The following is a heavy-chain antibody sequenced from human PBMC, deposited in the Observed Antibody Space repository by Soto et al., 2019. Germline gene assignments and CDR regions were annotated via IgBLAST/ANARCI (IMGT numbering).Heavy chain of an antibody. CDR2: ISGSGSTT. J-gene: IGHJ4*02. D-gene: IGHD3-10*01. CDR1: GFTFSTCA. CDR3: AKDSYYGSGSYFLCFDY. Sequence: PGGSLRLSCPATGFTFSTCAMNWVRQAPGKGLEWVSTISGSGSTTYYADSVKGRFTISRDNSKNTLYLQMNSLRAEDTAVYYCAKDSYYGSGSYFLCFDYWGQGTLVTVSS. V-gene: IGHV3-23*01.